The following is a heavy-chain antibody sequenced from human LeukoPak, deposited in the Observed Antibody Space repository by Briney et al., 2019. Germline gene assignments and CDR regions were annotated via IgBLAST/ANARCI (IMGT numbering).Heavy chain of an antibody. Sequence: PGGSLRLSCAGSGFAFSRYSMNWVRQAPGKGLEWVSSISNTGNYIYYADSVKGRFTISRDDSKNSLSLQMNSLRAEDTAVYYCAREFAAAGHGMDVWGQGTTVAVSS. CDR2: ISNTGNYI. J-gene: IGHJ6*02. V-gene: IGHV3-21*01. CDR1: GFAFSRYS. CDR3: AREFAAAGHGMDV. D-gene: IGHD6-13*01.